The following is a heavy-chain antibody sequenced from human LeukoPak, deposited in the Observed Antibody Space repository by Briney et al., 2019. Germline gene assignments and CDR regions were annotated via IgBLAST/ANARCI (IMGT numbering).Heavy chain of an antibody. D-gene: IGHD2-15*01. J-gene: IGHJ5*02. Sequence: SETLSLTCTVSVGFLRSHGYFRGWIRQPPGKGLEWIGTIYYSGNTYYNPSLKSRVTMSVDTSKNQFSLRLSSVTAADTAFYYCARHGNIVVVVAARGFDPWGQGTLVTVSS. V-gene: IGHV4-39*01. CDR1: VGFLRSHGYF. CDR2: IYYSGNT. CDR3: ARHGNIVVVVAARGFDP.